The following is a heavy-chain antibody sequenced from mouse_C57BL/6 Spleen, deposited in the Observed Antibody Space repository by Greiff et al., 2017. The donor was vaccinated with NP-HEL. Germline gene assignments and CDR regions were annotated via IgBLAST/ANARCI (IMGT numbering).Heavy chain of an antibody. CDR1: GYTFTSYW. CDR3: AREGGDPYFDY. D-gene: IGHD3-3*01. J-gene: IGHJ2*01. CDR2: IDPSDSET. V-gene: IGHV1-52*01. Sequence: QVQLQQPGAELVRPGSSVKLSCKASGYTFTSYWMHWVKQRPIQGLEWIGNIDPSDSETHYNQKFKDKATLTVDKSSSTAYMQLSSLTSEDSAVYYWAREGGDPYFDYWGQGTTLTVSS.